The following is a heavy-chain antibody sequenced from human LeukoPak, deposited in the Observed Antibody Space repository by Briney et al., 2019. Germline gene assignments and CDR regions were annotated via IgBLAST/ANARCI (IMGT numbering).Heavy chain of an antibody. CDR1: GDSTSSSTYY. Sequence: SETLSPTCTVSGDSTSSSTYYWDWIRQAPGKGLEWIGNIYDSGTTHDNPSLKSRVTISGDTAKNQFSLKLNSVTAADTAIYYCATHRRSGSGGSENAFEIWGQGTMVTVSS. CDR3: ATHRRSGSGGSENAFEI. CDR2: IYDSGTT. J-gene: IGHJ3*02. D-gene: IGHD5-12*01. V-gene: IGHV4-39*01.